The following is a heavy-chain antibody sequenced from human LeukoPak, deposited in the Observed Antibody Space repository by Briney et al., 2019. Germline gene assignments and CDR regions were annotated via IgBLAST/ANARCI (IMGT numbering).Heavy chain of an antibody. V-gene: IGHV4-59*12. CDR2: IYYSGST. CDR1: GGSISSYY. Sequence: SETLSLTCTVSGGSISSYYWSWIRQPPGKGLEWIGYIYYSGSTNYNPSLKSRVTISVDTSKNQFSLKLSSVTAADTAVYYCARDRRYSSSWYQNSHDAFDIWGQGTMVTVSS. CDR3: ARDRRYSSSWYQNSHDAFDI. D-gene: IGHD6-13*01. J-gene: IGHJ3*02.